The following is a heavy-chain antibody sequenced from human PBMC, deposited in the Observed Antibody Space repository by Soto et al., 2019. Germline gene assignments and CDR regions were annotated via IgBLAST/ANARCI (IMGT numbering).Heavy chain of an antibody. CDR2: IYDTGISGYTPST. CDR1: GGSITSSY. D-gene: IGHD2-21*02. V-gene: IGHV4-59*08. J-gene: IGHJ4*02. CDR3: ARGPPIVMGTTIVPRNYYFDY. Sequence: SETLSLTCTVSGGSITSSYWSWIRRPPGKGLEWIAYIYDTGISGYTPSTSYNPSLKSRVTMSVDTSKNTFFLELRSVTAADTAVYFCARGPPIVMGTTIVPRNYYFDYWGQGTLVTVSS.